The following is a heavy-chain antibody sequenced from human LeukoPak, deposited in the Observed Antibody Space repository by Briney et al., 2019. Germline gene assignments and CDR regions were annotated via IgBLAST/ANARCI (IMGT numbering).Heavy chain of an antibody. J-gene: IGHJ4*02. CDR3: ARHPDFGGNSGGHFDY. CDR2: INHSGST. V-gene: IGHV4-34*01. CDR1: GGSFSGYY. Sequence: SETLSLTCAVYGGSFSGYYWSWIRQPPGKGLEWIGEINHSGSTNYNPSLRSRVTISIDTSKNQFSLKLNSVTAADTAVYYCARHPDFGGNSGGHFDYWGQGTLVTVSS. D-gene: IGHD4-23*01.